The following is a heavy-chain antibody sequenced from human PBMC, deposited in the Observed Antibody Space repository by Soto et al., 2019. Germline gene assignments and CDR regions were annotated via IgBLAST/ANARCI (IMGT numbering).Heavy chain of an antibody. D-gene: IGHD3-3*01. V-gene: IGHV3-9*01. CDR3: TKVGGLYDFWSGPLHFDL. CDR2: ISWNSDSI. J-gene: IGHJ4*02. Sequence: EAQLVESGGGLVQPGRSLRLSCAGSGFIFDDFAIHRVRQAPGKGLEWVSGISWNSDSIGYADSVKGRFTISRDNAKNSLYLQMNSLRVEDTALYYCTKVGGLYDFWSGPLHFDLWGQGTLVTVSS. CDR1: GFIFDDFA.